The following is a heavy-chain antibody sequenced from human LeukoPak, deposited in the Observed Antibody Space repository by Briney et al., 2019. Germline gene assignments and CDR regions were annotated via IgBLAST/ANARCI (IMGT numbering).Heavy chain of an antibody. Sequence: GGTLRLSCAASGFTFSSDGMSWVRQAPGKGLEWVSSISGNGDRTYYPDSVKGRLTISRDNSKNSLYLQMNSLRAEDTAVYYCARDPYSGTYSDYYYYYMDVWGKGTTVTVSS. CDR1: GFTFSSDG. CDR3: ARDPYSGTYSDYYYYYMDV. V-gene: IGHV3-23*01. J-gene: IGHJ6*03. D-gene: IGHD1-26*01. CDR2: ISGNGDRT.